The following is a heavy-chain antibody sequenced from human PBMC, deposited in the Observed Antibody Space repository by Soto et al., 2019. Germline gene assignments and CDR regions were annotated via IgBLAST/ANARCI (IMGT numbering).Heavy chain of an antibody. CDR3: VRDKAEYPYTSGRYDY. CDR2: ISYRGST. J-gene: IGHJ4*02. Sequence: PSETLSLTCTVSGGSISPYYWSWIRQPPGKGLEWIGSISYRGSTKYNPSLESRVTISVGTSENQFSLKVNSVSTADAAVYFCVRDKAEYPYTSGRYDYWGQGLLVTVSS. CDR1: GGSISPYY. V-gene: IGHV4-59*01. D-gene: IGHD6-25*01.